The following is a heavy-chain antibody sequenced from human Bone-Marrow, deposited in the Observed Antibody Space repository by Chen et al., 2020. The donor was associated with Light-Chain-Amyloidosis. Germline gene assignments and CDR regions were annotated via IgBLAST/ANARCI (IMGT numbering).Heavy chain of an antibody. CDR1: GASISNYY. CDR3: ARARRFGNFDY. Sequence: QVQLQESGPGLVKPSETLSLTCTVSGASISNYYWSWIRQPPGKGLEWIGYVYYSGSTNYNPSLKSRVTISVDTSKNQLSLKLNSVTAADTAVYYCARARRFGNFDYWGQGTLVTVSS. D-gene: IGHD3-10*01. CDR2: VYYSGST. J-gene: IGHJ4*02. V-gene: IGHV4-59*01.